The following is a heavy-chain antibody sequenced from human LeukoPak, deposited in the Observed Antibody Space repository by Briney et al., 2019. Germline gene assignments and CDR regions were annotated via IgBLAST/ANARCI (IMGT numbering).Heavy chain of an antibody. CDR3: AKDIAVAGIYYYYGMDV. V-gene: IGHV3-30*18. Sequence: PGGSLRLSCAASGFTFSSYGMHWVCQAPGKGLEWVAVISYDGSNKYYADSVKGRFTISRDNSKNTLYLQMNSLRAEDTAVYYCAKDIAVAGIYYYYGMDVWGKGTTVTVSS. CDR2: ISYDGSNK. CDR1: GFTFSSYG. D-gene: IGHD6-19*01. J-gene: IGHJ6*04.